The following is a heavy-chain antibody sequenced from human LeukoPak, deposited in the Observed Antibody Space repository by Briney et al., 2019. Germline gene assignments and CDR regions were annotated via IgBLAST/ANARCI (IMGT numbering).Heavy chain of an antibody. D-gene: IGHD2-2*01. J-gene: IGHJ5*02. CDR3: ARGKVPAARGYNWFDP. Sequence: PSEALSLTRALYRWSFNDHYWNWIRQPPGKGVERIGEINARGDTNFNPSLKSRVTISVDSSKNQFSLTLRSMIAADTAVYYCARGKVPAARGYNWFDPWGQGTLVTVSS. V-gene: IGHV4-34*01. CDR1: RWSFNDHY. CDR2: INARGDT.